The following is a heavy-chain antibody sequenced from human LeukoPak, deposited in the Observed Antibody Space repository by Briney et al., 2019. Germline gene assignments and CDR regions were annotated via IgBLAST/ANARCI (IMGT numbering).Heavy chain of an antibody. J-gene: IGHJ6*03. V-gene: IGHV3-23*01. CDR2: ISGSGGST. D-gene: IGHD3-22*01. Sequence: GGSLRLSCAASGFTFSSYAMSWVRQAPGKGLEWVSAISGSGGSTYYADSVKGRFTISRDNSKNTLYLQMNSLRAEDTAVYYCARANYYDSSGYYPQGGYYYYYYMDVWGKGTTVTVSS. CDR1: GFTFSSYA. CDR3: ARANYYDSSGYYPQGGYYYYYYMDV.